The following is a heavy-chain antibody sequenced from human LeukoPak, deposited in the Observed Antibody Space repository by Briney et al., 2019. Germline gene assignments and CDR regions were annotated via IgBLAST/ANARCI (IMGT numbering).Heavy chain of an antibody. CDR1: GGSFSGYS. CDR3: AKKKVDVVGNQYYYYYGLDV. D-gene: IGHD2-21*01. J-gene: IGHJ6*02. CDR2: INHSGIN. V-gene: IGHV4-34*01. Sequence: SETLTLTCAFYGGSFSGYSLTWIRQPPGKGLEWIGEINHSGINHFNPSLKSRVTISADTSKKQVFLNLSAVTAADTAVYYCAKKKVDVVGNQYYYYYGLDVWGQGTTVTVSS.